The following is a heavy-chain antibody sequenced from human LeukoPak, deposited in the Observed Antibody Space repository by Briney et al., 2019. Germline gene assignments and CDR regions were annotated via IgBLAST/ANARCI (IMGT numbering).Heavy chain of an antibody. Sequence: TSETLSLTCSVSGDSMNNSSHYWGWIRQPPGKGLEWIGEINHSGSTNYNPSLKSRVTISVDTSKNQFSLKLSSVTAADTAVYYCARDDCSSTSCHNYDAFDIWGQGTMVTVSS. CDR1: GDSMNNSSHY. J-gene: IGHJ3*02. CDR3: ARDDCSSTSCHNYDAFDI. CDR2: INHSGST. D-gene: IGHD2-2*02. V-gene: IGHV4-39*07.